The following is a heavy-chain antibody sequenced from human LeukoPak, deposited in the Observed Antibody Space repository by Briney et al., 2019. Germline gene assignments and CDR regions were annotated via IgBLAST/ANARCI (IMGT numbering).Heavy chain of an antibody. CDR2: INHSGST. Sequence: SETLSLTCAVYGGSFSGYYWSWIRQPPGKGLEWIGEINHSGSTNYNPSLKSRVTISVDTSKNQFSLKLSSVTAADTAVYYCARQGVFPDAFDIWGQGTMVTVSS. J-gene: IGHJ3*02. CDR1: GGSFSGYY. D-gene: IGHD3-16*01. V-gene: IGHV4-34*01. CDR3: ARQGVFPDAFDI.